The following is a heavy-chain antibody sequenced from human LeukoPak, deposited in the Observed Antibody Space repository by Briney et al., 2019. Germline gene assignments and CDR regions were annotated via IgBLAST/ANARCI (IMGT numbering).Heavy chain of an antibody. Sequence: GGSLRLSCEASGFTFNTYSMNWARQAPGKGLEWVSSIDSSGGYMFYADSVKGRFIISRDNSKNTVYLQMNSLRAEDTAVYYCAKDPTHFRVWDDYDNTRLNYWGQGTLVTVSS. CDR3: AKDPTHFRVWDDYDNTRLNY. CDR2: IDSSGGYM. CDR1: GFTFNTYS. V-gene: IGHV3-21*01. J-gene: IGHJ4*02. D-gene: IGHD3-22*01.